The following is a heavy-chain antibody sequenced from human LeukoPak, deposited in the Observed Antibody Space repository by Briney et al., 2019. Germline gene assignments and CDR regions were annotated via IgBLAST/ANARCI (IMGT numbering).Heavy chain of an antibody. D-gene: IGHD5-24*01. CDR1: GGTFSSYA. J-gene: IGHJ6*02. Sequence: SVKVSCKASGGTFSSYAISWVRQAPGQGLEWMGGIIPIFGTANYAQKFQGRVTITADESTSTAYMELSSLRSEDTAVYYCARVALGRRWLQTSYYYGMDVWGQGTTVTVSS. CDR2: IIPIFGTA. CDR3: ARVALGRRWLQTSYYYGMDV. V-gene: IGHV1-69*13.